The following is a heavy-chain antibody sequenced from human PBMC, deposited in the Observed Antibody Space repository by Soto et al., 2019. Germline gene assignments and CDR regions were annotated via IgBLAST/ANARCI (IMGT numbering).Heavy chain of an antibody. V-gene: IGHV4-30-4*01. CDR2: IYYSGST. Sequence: PSETLSLTCTVSGGSINSGDYYWSWIRQPPGKGLEWIGYIYYSGSTYYNPSLKSRVTISVDTSKNQFSLKLTSVTAADTAVYYCAGPLRGYNYGEFDYWGQGTLVTVSS. J-gene: IGHJ4*02. CDR1: GGSINSGDYY. D-gene: IGHD5-18*01. CDR3: AGPLRGYNYGEFDY.